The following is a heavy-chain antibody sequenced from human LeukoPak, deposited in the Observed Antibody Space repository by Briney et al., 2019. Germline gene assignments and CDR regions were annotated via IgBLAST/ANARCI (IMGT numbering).Heavy chain of an antibody. CDR1: GFTFSSYA. Sequence: PGRSLRLSCAASGFTFSSYAMHWVRQAPGKGLEWVAVISYDGSNKYYADSVKGRFTISRDNSKNTLYLQMNSLRAEDTAVYYCARGLGRNDYYYYYMDVWGKGTTVTVSS. J-gene: IGHJ6*03. D-gene: IGHD3-10*01. V-gene: IGHV3-30*01. CDR2: ISYDGSNK. CDR3: ARGLGRNDYYYYYMDV.